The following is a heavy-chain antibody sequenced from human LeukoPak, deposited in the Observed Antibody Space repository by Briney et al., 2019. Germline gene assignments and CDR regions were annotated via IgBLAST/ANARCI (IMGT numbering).Heavy chain of an antibody. V-gene: IGHV4-39*01. CDR1: GDSISSSSSY. CDR2: IYYSGSA. J-gene: IGHJ4*02. D-gene: IGHD2-15*01. Sequence: SETLSLTCAVSGDSISSSSSYWGWIRQPPGKGLDWVATIYYSGSAYYNPSLKSRVTISVDTSKNQFSLKLTSVTAADAALYYCARVVALESNYFDYWGQGILVTVSS. CDR3: ARVVALESNYFDY.